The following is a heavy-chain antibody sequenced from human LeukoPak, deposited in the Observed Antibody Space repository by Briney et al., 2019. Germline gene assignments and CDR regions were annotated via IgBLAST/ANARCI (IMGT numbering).Heavy chain of an antibody. J-gene: IGHJ4*02. CDR1: GYTFTGYY. D-gene: IGHD3-22*01. CDR3: ARDLGGWDSSGYAHY. V-gene: IGHV1-2*02. Sequence: ASVKVSCKASGYTFTGYYMHWVRQAPGQGLEWMGWINPNSGGTNYAQKLQGRVTMTTDTSTSTAYMELRSLRSDDTAVYYCARDLGGWDSSGYAHYWGQGTLVTVSS. CDR2: INPNSGGT.